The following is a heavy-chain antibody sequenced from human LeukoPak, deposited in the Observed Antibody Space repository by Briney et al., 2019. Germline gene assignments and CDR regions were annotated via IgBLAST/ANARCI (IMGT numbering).Heavy chain of an antibody. CDR3: ARLREDGQIGDY. J-gene: IGHJ4*02. CDR2: LDPSYSHP. CDR1: AYSLTGDS. V-gene: IGHV5-10-1*01. Sequence: PRESRKLSCKWLAYSLTGDSIGGARQMPGNGLERMRRLDPSYSHPNSSPSFQGHVTLSAAQSIRTVGLQWSSLKASDTAMYYCARLREDGQIGDYWGQGTLVPVPS. D-gene: IGHD3-10*01.